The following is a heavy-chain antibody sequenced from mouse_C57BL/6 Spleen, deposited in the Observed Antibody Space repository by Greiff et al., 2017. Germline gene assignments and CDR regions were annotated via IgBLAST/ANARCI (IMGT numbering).Heavy chain of an antibody. CDR3: ARHPYAMDY. J-gene: IGHJ4*01. Sequence: EVKLMESGGGLVQPGGSLKLSCAASGFTFSDYYMYWVRQTPEKRLEWVAYISNGGGSTYSPDTVKGRFTISRDNAKNTLYLQMSRLKSVDTAMYYCARHPYAMDYWGQGTSVTVSS. CDR2: ISNGGGST. V-gene: IGHV5-12*01. CDR1: GFTFSDYY.